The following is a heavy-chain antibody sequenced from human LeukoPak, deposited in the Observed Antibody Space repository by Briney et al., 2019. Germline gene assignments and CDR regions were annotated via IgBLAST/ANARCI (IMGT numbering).Heavy chain of an antibody. J-gene: IGHJ4*02. CDR2: ISSNGGST. D-gene: IGHD6-13*01. Sequence: GGSLRLSCSAYGFTFSSYAMHWVRQAPGEGLQYVSLISSNGGSTYYADSVKGRFTISRDNSKNTLYLEMSSLRVEDTAVYYCVKGLPGYGGHLDYWGQGTLVTVSS. CDR1: GFTFSSYA. CDR3: VKGLPGYGGHLDY. V-gene: IGHV3-64D*06.